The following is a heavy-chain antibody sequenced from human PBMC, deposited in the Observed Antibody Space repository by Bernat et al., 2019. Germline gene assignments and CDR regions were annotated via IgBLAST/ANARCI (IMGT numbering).Heavy chain of an antibody. J-gene: IGHJ4*02. CDR3: ARDKDGGYAFDY. Sequence: GEAGGGVGEPGGSLRLSCAASGFNFNIYAMHWVRQAPGKGLEFLSSVLGNGAKPQYASSVKGRFTISRDNSKNTLYLQMGSLRPDDTALYYCARDKDGGYAFDYWGQGTLVTVSS. V-gene: IGHV3-64*01. CDR1: GFNFNIYA. D-gene: IGHD5-12*01. CDR2: VLGNGAKP.